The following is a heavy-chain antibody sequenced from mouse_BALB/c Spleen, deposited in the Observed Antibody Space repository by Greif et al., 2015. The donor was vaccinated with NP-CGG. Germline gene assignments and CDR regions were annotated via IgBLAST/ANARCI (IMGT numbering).Heavy chain of an antibody. Sequence: VQLKQSGGGLVQPGGSLRLSCATSGFTFTDYYMSWVRQPPGKAPEWLGFIKNKANGYTTEYSASVKGRFTISRDNSQSILYLQMNTLRAEDSATYYCARDSDYDYWGQGTTLTGSS. CDR2: IKNKANGYTT. CDR3: ARDSDYDY. D-gene: IGHD2-4*01. CDR1: GFTFTDYY. J-gene: IGHJ2*01. V-gene: IGHV7-3*02.